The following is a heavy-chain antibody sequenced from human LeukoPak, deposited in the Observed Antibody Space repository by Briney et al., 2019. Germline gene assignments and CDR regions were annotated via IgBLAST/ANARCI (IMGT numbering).Heavy chain of an antibody. J-gene: IGHJ4*02. D-gene: IGHD3-16*01. CDR1: GYTFTSYY. CDR2: VSAYNDNT. V-gene: IGHV1-18*04. CDR3: ARVGIRLRGVGDYFDY. Sequence: ASVKVSCKASGYTFTSYYMHWVRQAPGQGLEWMGWVSAYNDNTNYAQKLQDRVTLTTDTSTSTAYMQLRSLRSDDTAVYYCARVGIRLRGVGDYFDYWGQGTLVTVSS.